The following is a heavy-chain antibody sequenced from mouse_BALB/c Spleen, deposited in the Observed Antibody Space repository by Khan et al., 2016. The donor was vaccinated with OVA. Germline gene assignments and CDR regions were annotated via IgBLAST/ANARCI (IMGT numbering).Heavy chain of an antibody. CDR3: ARTARIKY. CDR1: GYSITSGYG. Sequence: VQLKQSGPGLVKPSQSLSLTCTGTGYSITSGYGWNWIRQFPGNKLEWMGYISYSGSTNYNPSLKSRISITRDTSKNQFFLQLNSVTTEDTATYYCARTARIKYWGQGTTLTVSS. J-gene: IGHJ2*01. CDR2: ISYSGST. D-gene: IGHD1-2*01. V-gene: IGHV3-2*02.